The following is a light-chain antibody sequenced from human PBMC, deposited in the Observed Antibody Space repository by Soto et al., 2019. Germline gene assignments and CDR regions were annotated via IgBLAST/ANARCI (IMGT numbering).Light chain of an antibody. Sequence: QSVLTQPPSVSGAPGQRVTISCTGSSSNIGAGYYVHWYQQLPGTAPKLLIYSNNNRPSGVSDRFSGSKSGTSASLAITGLQAEDEADYYCQSYDSSLSGSVFGGGTKLTVL. CDR3: QSYDSSLSGSV. J-gene: IGLJ3*02. V-gene: IGLV1-40*01. CDR1: SSNIGAGYY. CDR2: SNN.